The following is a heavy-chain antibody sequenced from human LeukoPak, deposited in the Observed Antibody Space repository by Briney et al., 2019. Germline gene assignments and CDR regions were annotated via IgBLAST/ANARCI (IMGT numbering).Heavy chain of an antibody. J-gene: IGHJ4*02. CDR3: ASGSGDYGDPFDY. Sequence: GGSLRLSCSASGFTFGSHWMHWVRQAPGKGLVWVSRINGDGSATNYAGSVRGRFTISRDNAKNTLYLQANSLRAEDTAVYYCASGSGDYGDPFDYWGQGTLVTVSS. V-gene: IGHV3-74*01. D-gene: IGHD4-17*01. CDR2: INGDGSAT. CDR1: GFTFGSHW.